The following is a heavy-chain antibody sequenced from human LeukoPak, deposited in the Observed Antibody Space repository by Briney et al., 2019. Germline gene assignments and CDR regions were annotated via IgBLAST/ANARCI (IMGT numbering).Heavy chain of an antibody. CDR3: ARYGYGSGSYLPFDP. J-gene: IGHJ5*02. CDR2: IYSGDNT. CDR1: GFTVSTNY. D-gene: IGHD3-10*01. V-gene: IGHV3-53*01. Sequence: GGSLRLSRAASGFTVSTNYMSWVRQAPGKGLEWVSVIYSGDNTYYADSVKGRFTISRDNSKNTLYLQMNSLRAEDTAVYYCARYGYGSGSYLPFDPWGQGTLVTVSS.